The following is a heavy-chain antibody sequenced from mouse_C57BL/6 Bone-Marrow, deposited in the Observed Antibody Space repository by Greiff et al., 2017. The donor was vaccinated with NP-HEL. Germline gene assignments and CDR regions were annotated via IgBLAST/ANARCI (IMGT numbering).Heavy chain of an antibody. CDR1: GYTFTSYW. CDR3: AREVNLLLGYFDV. CDR2: IHPNSGST. D-gene: IGHD1-1*01. V-gene: IGHV1-64*01. J-gene: IGHJ1*03. Sequence: QVQLQQPGAELVKPGASVKLSCKASGYTFTSYWMHWVKQRPGQGLEWIGMIHPNSGSTNYNEKFKSKATLTVDKSSSTAYMQRSSLTSEDSAVYYCAREVNLLLGYFDVWGTGTTVTVSS.